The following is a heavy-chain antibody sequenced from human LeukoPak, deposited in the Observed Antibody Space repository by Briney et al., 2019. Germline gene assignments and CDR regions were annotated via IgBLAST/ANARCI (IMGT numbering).Heavy chain of an antibody. CDR1: GGSISSYY. V-gene: IGHV4-59*01. D-gene: IGHD1-26*01. J-gene: IGHJ3*02. CDR3: ARGTEWELPNDAFDI. CDR2: IYYSGST. Sequence: ETLSLTCTVSGGSISSYYWSWIRQPPGKGLEWIGYIYYSGSTNYNPSLKSRVTISVDTSKNQFSLKLSSVTAADTAVYYCARGTEWELPNDAFDIWGQGTMVTVSS.